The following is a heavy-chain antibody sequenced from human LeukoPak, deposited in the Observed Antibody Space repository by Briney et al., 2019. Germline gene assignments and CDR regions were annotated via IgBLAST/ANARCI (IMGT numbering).Heavy chain of an antibody. Sequence: GASVKVSCKASGYTFTSYDINWVRQAPGQGLEWMGWMNPNSGNTGYAQKFQGRVTITRNTSISTAYMELSSLRSEDTAVYYCARGSSNWNDDFDYWGQGTLVTVSS. J-gene: IGHJ4*02. D-gene: IGHD1-1*01. CDR3: ARGSSNWNDDFDY. CDR2: MNPNSGNT. CDR1: GYTFTSYD. V-gene: IGHV1-8*03.